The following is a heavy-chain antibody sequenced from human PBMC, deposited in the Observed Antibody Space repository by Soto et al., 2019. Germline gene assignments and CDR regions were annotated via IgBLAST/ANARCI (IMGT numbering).Heavy chain of an antibody. J-gene: IGHJ4*02. Sequence: KTSETLSLTCTVSGGSISSYYWSWIRQPPGKGLEWIGYIYYSGSTNYNPSLKSRVTISVDTSKNQFSLKLSSVTAADTAVYYCARDYSSGFDYWGQGTLVTVSS. CDR2: IYYSGST. V-gene: IGHV4-59*01. CDR3: ARDYSSGFDY. D-gene: IGHD6-19*01. CDR1: GGSISSYY.